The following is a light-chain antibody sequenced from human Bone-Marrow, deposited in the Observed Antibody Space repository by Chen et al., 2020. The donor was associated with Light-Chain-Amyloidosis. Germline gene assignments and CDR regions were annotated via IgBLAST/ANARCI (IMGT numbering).Light chain of an antibody. J-gene: IGLJ2*01. CDR1: NIGSKS. CDR2: DDS. Sequence: SFGLTQQPSVSGAPGQTARFTGGGKNIGSKSVHWYQQKPGQAPVLVVYDDSDRPSGIPERFSGSNSGNTATLTISRVEAGDEADYYCQVWDSSSDHVVFGGGTKLTVL. CDR3: QVWDSSSDHVV. V-gene: IGLV3-21*02.